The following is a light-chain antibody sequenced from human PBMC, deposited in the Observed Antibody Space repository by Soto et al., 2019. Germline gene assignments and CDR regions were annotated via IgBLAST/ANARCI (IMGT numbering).Light chain of an antibody. CDR1: QSVSSSY. CDR3: QQRSNWPPIT. J-gene: IGKJ1*01. CDR2: GAS. Sequence: EIVMTQSPATLSVSPGERAPLSCRASQSVSSSYLAWYQQKPGQAHRLLIYGASNRATGIPARFSGSGSGTDFTLTISSLEPEDFAVYYCQQRSNWPPITFGQGTKVDIK. V-gene: IGKV3D-20*02.